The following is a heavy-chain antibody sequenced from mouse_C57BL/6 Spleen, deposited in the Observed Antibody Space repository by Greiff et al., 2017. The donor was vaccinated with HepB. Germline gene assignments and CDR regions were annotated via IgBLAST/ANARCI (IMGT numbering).Heavy chain of an antibody. Sequence: VQLQQSGAELVRPGASVKLSCTASGFNIKDDYMHWVKQRPEQGLEWIGWIDPENGDTEYASKFQGKATITADTSSNTAYLQLSSLTSEDTAVYYCTQIYYGNYGYWGQGTTLTVSS. CDR2: IDPENGDT. CDR3: TQIYYGNYGY. J-gene: IGHJ2*01. D-gene: IGHD2-1*01. V-gene: IGHV14-4*01. CDR1: GFNIKDDY.